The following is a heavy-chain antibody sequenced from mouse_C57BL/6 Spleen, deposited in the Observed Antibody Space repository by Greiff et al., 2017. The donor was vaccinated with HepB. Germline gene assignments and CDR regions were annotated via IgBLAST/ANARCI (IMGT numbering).Heavy chain of an antibody. CDR2: IHPNSGST. CDR3: ARDNDGYYVNFDY. J-gene: IGHJ2*01. CDR1: GYTFTSYW. V-gene: IGHV1-64*01. D-gene: IGHD2-3*01. Sequence: QVQLQQPGAELVKPGASVKLSCKASGYTFTSYWMHWVKQRPGQGLEWIGMIHPNSGSTNYNEKFKSKATLTVDKSSSTAYMQLRSLTSEDSAVYYCARDNDGYYVNFDYWGQGTTLTVSS.